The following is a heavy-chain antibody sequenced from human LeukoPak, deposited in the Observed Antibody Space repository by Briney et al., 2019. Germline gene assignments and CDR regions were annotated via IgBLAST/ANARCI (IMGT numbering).Heavy chain of an antibody. CDR3: ARGNPTEGAFDI. CDR1: ACTFSICA. J-gene: IGHJ3*02. Sequence: ASVNLSFNSSACTFSICAISLVRHAHAPGLEWMGVIIPIFGTANYAQKFQGRVTITADESTSTAYMELSSLRSEDTAVYYCARGNPTEGAFDIWGQGTMVTVSS. V-gene: IGHV1-69*13. D-gene: IGHD1-14*01. CDR2: IIPIFGTA.